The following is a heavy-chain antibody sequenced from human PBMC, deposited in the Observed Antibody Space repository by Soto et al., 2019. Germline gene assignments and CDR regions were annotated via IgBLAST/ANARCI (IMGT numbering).Heavy chain of an antibody. CDR2: ISGSGGST. D-gene: IGHD2-2*01. Sequence: LRLSCAASGFTFSSYTMSWVRQAPGKGLEWVSAISGSGGSTYYADSVKGRFTISRDNSKNTLYLQMNSLRAEDTAVYYCAKGSLLYQASIYYYYGMDVWGQGTTVTVSS. CDR3: AKGSLLYQASIYYYYGMDV. CDR1: GFTFSSYT. J-gene: IGHJ6*02. V-gene: IGHV3-23*01.